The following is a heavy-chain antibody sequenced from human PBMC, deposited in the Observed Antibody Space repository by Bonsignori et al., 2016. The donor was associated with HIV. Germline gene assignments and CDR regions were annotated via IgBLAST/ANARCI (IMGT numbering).Heavy chain of an antibody. V-gene: IGHV4-61*02. CDR3: AREGDRGCTDGVCYTSYYYYMDV. D-gene: IGHD2-8*01. CDR2: IYTSGST. Sequence: WIRQPPGKGLEWIGRIYTSGSTNYNPSLKSRVTISLDTSKNQFSVKLSSVTAADTAVYYCAREGDRGCTDGVCYTSYYYYMDVWGKGTTVTVSS. J-gene: IGHJ6*03.